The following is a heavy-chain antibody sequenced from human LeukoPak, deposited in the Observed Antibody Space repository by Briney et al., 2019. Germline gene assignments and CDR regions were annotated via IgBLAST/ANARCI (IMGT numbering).Heavy chain of an antibody. V-gene: IGHV4-59*01. J-gene: IGHJ5*02. Sequence: PSETLSLTCTVSSGSIITYDGSSIRQPPGKGLEWIGYIYYSGSTNNNPSLKSRVTISVDTSKKQFSLKLTSVTAADTAVYYCARGSYSKAYAADWFHPWGQGTLVTVSS. CDR1: SGSIITYD. CDR2: IYYSGST. CDR3: ARGSYSKAYAADWFHP. D-gene: IGHD5-18*01.